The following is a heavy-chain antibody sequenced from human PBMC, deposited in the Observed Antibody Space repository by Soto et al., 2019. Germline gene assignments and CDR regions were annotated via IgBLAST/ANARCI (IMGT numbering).Heavy chain of an antibody. CDR3: AKEEDDGYSPVDC. D-gene: IGHD5-18*01. Sequence: HPGGSLRLSCTASGFTFGDYAMSWLRQAPGKGLEWVGFIRSKAYGGTAEYAASVKGRFTISRGDSKSIAYLQMNSLKTEDTAVNYCAKEEDDGYSPVDCWGQGTLVPVS. J-gene: IGHJ4*02. V-gene: IGHV3-49*03. CDR2: IRSKAYGGTA. CDR1: GFTFGDYA.